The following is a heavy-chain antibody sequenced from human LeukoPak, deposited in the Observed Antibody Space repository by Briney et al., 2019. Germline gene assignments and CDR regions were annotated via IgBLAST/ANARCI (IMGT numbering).Heavy chain of an antibody. D-gene: IGHD1-26*01. J-gene: IGHJ6*03. CDR2: ISAYNGNT. CDR1: GYTFTSYG. Sequence: GASVKVSCKASGYTFTSYGISWVRQAPGQGLEWMGWISAYNGNTNYAQKLQGRVTMTTDTSTSTAYMELRSLRSDDTAVYYCARESYSGSYYTPSYYYYYYMDVWGKGTTVTVSS. V-gene: IGHV1-18*01. CDR3: ARESYSGSYYTPSYYYYYYMDV.